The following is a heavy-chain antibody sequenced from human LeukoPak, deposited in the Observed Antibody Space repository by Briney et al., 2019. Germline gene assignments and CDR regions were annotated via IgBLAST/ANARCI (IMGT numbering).Heavy chain of an antibody. V-gene: IGHV3-30*03. D-gene: IGHD3-16*01. Sequence: GGSLRLSCAASGFTFSSYGMHWVRQAPGKGQEWVAVISYDGSNKYYADSVKGRFTISRDNSKNTLYLQMNSLRAEDTAVYYCARAPSYGPLDYWGQGALVTISS. J-gene: IGHJ4*02. CDR1: GFTFSSYG. CDR3: ARAPSYGPLDY. CDR2: ISYDGSNK.